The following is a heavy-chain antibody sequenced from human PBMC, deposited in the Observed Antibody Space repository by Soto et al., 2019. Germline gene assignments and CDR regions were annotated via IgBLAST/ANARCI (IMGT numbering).Heavy chain of an antibody. D-gene: IGHD2-21*02. Sequence: QVQLQESGPGLVKPSQTLSLTYTVSGGSISSGGYYWSWIRQHPGKGLEWIGYIYYSGSTYYNPSRKSQVTLSQDTSKKQYSLKMSSVTAADTAVYYCARVCGGDCHNGMDDWRQGNTVTVYS. CDR1: GGSISSGGYY. CDR3: ARVCGGDCHNGMDD. V-gene: IGHV4-31*01. CDR2: IYYSGST. J-gene: IGHJ6*02.